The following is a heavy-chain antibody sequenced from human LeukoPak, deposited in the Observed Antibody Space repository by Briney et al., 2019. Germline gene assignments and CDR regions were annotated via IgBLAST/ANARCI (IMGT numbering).Heavy chain of an antibody. Sequence: SETLSLTCTVSGGSISNYYWSWIRQPPGKGLEWIGYISYSGSTNYNPSLKSRVTISIDTSKNQFSLKLSSVTAADMAVYYCAGVIPYSSSSGNYLDYWGQGTLVTVSS. D-gene: IGHD6-6*01. CDR2: ISYSGST. CDR3: AGVIPYSSSSGNYLDY. CDR1: GGSISNYY. V-gene: IGHV4-59*01. J-gene: IGHJ4*02.